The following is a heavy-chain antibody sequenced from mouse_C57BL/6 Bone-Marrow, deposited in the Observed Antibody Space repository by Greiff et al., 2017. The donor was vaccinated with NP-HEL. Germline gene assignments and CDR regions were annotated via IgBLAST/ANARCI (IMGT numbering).Heavy chain of an antibody. V-gene: IGHV1-81*01. Sequence: QVQLKQQSGAELARPGASVKLSCKASGYTFTSYGISWVKQRTGQGLEWIGEIYPRSGNTYYNEKFKGKATLTADKSSSTAYMELRSLTSEDSAVYFCARSYYEGFAYWGQGTLVTVSA. D-gene: IGHD1-1*01. CDR3: ARSYYEGFAY. J-gene: IGHJ3*01. CDR1: GYTFTSYG. CDR2: IYPRSGNT.